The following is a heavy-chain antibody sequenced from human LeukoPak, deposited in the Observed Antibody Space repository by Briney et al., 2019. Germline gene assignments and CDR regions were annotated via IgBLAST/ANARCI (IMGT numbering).Heavy chain of an antibody. CDR3: ARTYYDILTAYNPYFDY. CDR1: GFTFSNNG. J-gene: IGHJ4*02. D-gene: IGHD3-9*01. Sequence: GGSLRLSCAASGFTFSNNGMNWVRQAPGKGLEWVSSITASSTAIYSADSVKGRFTISRDNAKNLLYLQMNSLRAEDTAVYYCARTYYDILTAYNPYFDYWGQGILVTVSS. V-gene: IGHV3-21*01. CDR2: ITASSTAI.